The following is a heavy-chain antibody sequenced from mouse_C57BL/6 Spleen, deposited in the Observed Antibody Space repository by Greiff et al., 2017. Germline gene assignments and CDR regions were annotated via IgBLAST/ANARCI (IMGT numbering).Heavy chain of an antibody. D-gene: IGHD4-1*02. CDR1: GYAFSSSW. J-gene: IGHJ2*01. V-gene: IGHV1-82*01. CDR3: ARSQLGLDY. CDR2: SYPGDGAT. Sequence: QVQLQQSGPELVKPGASVKISCKASGYAFSSSWMNWVKQRPGKGLEWIGRSYPGDGATNYNGTFKGKATLTADKSSSTAYMQLSSLTSEDSAVYFCARSQLGLDYWGQGTTLAVSS.